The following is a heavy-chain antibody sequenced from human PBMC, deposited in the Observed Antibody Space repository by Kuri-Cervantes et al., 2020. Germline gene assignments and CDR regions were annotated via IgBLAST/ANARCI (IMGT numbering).Heavy chain of an antibody. CDR2: ISAYNDNT. Sequence: ASVKVSCKASGGTFSSYAISWVRQAPGQGLEWIGWISAYNDNTNYAQNLQDRVALTTDTSTTTAYMELRSLRSDDTAVYYCATSGLITMIDTGFDYWGQGTLVTVSS. CDR3: ATSGLITMIDTGFDY. J-gene: IGHJ4*02. CDR1: GGTFSSYA. D-gene: IGHD2-21*01. V-gene: IGHV1-18*01.